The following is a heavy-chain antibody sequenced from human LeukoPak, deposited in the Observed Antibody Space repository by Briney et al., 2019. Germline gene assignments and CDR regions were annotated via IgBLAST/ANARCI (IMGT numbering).Heavy chain of an antibody. Sequence: PSETLSLTCTVSGYSISSGYYWGWIRQPPGKGLEWVGTFYHSGSTYYNPSLRSRVTMSVDTSKNQFSLKLRSVTAADTAVYYCARETSQKGAHYMDVWGKGTTVTISS. CDR3: ARETSQKGAHYMDV. J-gene: IGHJ6*03. D-gene: IGHD3-16*01. CDR2: FYHSGST. CDR1: GYSISSGYY. V-gene: IGHV4-38-2*02.